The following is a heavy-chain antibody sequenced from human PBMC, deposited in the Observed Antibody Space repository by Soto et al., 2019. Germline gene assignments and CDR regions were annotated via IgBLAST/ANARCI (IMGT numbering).Heavy chain of an antibody. CDR2: ISSSSSYI. CDR1: GFTFTNYN. CDR3: AKDRLLMRPGYFDY. V-gene: IGHV3-21*01. D-gene: IGHD2-8*01. J-gene: IGHJ4*02. Sequence: EVQLVESGGGLVKPGGSLRLSCAASGFTFTNYNMDWVRQAPGKGLEWVSSISSSSSYIYYADSVKGRFTISRDNAKNSPYLQMNSLRAEDTAVYYCAKDRLLMRPGYFDYWGQGTLVTVSS.